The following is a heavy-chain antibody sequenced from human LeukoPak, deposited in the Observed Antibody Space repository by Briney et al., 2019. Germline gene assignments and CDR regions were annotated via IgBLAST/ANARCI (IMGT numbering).Heavy chain of an antibody. CDR3: ARSYYGSGSYYSQTYYYGMDV. V-gene: IGHV1-18*01. Sequence: ASVKVSCKASGYTFTSYGISWGCQTPGQGLEWMGWISAYNGNTNYAQKLQGRVTMTTDTSTSTAYMELRSLRSDDTAVYDCARSYYGSGSYYSQTYYYGMDVWGQGTTVTVSS. CDR2: ISAYNGNT. J-gene: IGHJ6*02. D-gene: IGHD3-10*01. CDR1: GYTFTSYG.